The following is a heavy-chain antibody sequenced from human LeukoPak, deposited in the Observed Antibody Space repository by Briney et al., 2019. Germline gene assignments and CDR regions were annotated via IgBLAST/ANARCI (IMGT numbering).Heavy chain of an antibody. CDR1: GFTFSSYA. CDR2: ISGSGGST. V-gene: IGHV3-23*01. D-gene: IGHD6-19*01. CDR3: AKDSQWLVLYYFDY. Sequence: GGSLRLSCAASGFTFSSYAMSWVRQAPGKGLEWVSAISGSGGSTYYADSVKGRFTISRDNSKNTLYLQMNSLRAEDTAVYHCAKDSQWLVLYYFDYWGQGTLVTVSS. J-gene: IGHJ4*02.